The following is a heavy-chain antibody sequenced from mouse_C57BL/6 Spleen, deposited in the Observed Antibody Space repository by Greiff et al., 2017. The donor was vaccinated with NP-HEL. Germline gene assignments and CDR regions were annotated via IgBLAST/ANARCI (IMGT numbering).Heavy chain of an antibody. V-gene: IGHV1-19*01. Sequence: EVQLQQSGPVLVKPGASVKMSCKASGYTFTDYYMNWVKQSHGKSLEWIGVINPYNGGTSYNQKFKGKATLTVDKSSSTAYMELNSLTSEDSAVYYCARFGYGAWFAYWGQGTLVTVSA. CDR2: INPYNGGT. D-gene: IGHD2-2*01. CDR1: GYTFTDYY. J-gene: IGHJ3*01. CDR3: ARFGYGAWFAY.